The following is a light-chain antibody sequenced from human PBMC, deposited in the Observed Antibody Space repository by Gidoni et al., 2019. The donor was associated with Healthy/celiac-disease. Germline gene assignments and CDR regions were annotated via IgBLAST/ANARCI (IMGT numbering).Light chain of an antibody. J-gene: IGLJ1*01. Sequence: QSVLTKPPSASGTPGQRGTISCSGSSSNIGSNTVNWYQQPPGTAPKLLIYSNNQRPSGVPDRFSGSKSGTSASLAISGLQSEDEADYYCAAWDDSLNGFYVFGTGTKVTVL. V-gene: IGLV1-44*01. CDR3: AAWDDSLNGFYV. CDR2: SNN. CDR1: SSNIGSNT.